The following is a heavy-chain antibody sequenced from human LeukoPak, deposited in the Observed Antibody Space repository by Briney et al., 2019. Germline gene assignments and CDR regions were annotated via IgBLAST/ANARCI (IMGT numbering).Heavy chain of an antibody. Sequence: GESLKVSCKASGYTFTGYYMHWVRQAPGQGLEWMGWINPNSGVTNPAQKFQGRVTMTRDTSISTAYMELSRLRSDDTAVYYCARDSGSSWETYYFDYWGQGILVTVSS. CDR2: INPNSGVT. D-gene: IGHD6-13*01. J-gene: IGHJ4*02. V-gene: IGHV1-2*02. CDR3: ARDSGSSWETYYFDY. CDR1: GYTFTGYY.